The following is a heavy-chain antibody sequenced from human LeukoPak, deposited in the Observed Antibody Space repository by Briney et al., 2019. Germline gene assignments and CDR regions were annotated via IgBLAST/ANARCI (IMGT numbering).Heavy chain of an antibody. CDR2: INPYTGAA. D-gene: IGHD3-22*01. V-gene: IGHV1-2*02. J-gene: IGHJ4*02. Sequence: ASVKVSCKASGYTFTENYIHWVRQARGQGLEWMGLINPYTGAANYTQNFQGRVTMTRDTSVSTAYMHLSGLRSDDTAVYYCARGKSGYSPWGQGTPVTVSS. CDR1: GYTFTENY. CDR3: ARGKSGYSP.